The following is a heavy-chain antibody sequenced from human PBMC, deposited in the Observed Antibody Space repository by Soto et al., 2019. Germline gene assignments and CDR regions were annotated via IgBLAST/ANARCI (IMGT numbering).Heavy chain of an antibody. J-gene: IGHJ5*02. CDR1: GFTFSSYS. CDR3: ARGGRQWLTSENWFDA. D-gene: IGHD6-19*01. CDR2: ISSSSSYV. Sequence: PGGSLRLSCAASGFTFSSYSMNWVRQAPGKGLEWVSSISSSSSYVYYADSVKGRFTISRDNAKNSLYLQMNSLRAEDTAVYYRARGGRQWLTSENWFDACGQVTLVTVAS. V-gene: IGHV3-21*01.